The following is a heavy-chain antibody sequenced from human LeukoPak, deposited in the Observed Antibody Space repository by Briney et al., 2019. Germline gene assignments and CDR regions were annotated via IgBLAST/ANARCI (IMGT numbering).Heavy chain of an antibody. V-gene: IGHV1-18*01. Sequence: ASVKVSCKASGYTFTSYGISWVRQAPGQGLEWMGWISAYNVNTNYAQKLQGRVTMTTDTSTRTAYMELRSLRSDDTAVYYCARGTGRYFDWLPYDYWGQGTLVTVSS. D-gene: IGHD3-9*01. CDR3: ARGTGRYFDWLPYDY. J-gene: IGHJ4*02. CDR2: ISAYNVNT. CDR1: GYTFTSYG.